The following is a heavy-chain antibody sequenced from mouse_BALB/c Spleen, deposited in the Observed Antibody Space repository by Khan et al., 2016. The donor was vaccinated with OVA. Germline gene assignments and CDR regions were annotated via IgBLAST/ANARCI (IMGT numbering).Heavy chain of an antibody. Sequence: EVELVESGGDLVKPGGSLKLSCAASGFTFSNYGMSWVRQTPDKRLEWVATISSGGHFTYYPDSVKGRFTISRDNVKSIRYRKVNSLRSEDTTMYCWARSITTAKGDYCTEDYWGQGTSVTVSS. J-gene: IGHJ4*01. V-gene: IGHV5-6*01. CDR1: GFTFSNYG. CDR3: ARSITTAKGDYCTEDY. CDR2: ISSGGHFT. D-gene: IGHD1-2*01.